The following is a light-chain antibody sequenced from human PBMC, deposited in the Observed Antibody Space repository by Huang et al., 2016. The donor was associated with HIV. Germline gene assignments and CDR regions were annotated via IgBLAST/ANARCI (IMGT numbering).Light chain of an antibody. CDR1: QSVGSD. V-gene: IGKV3-15*01. CDR2: DAS. CDR3: QQYHNWPPWT. Sequence: EIVMTQSPAILSVSPGERATLSCRASQSVGSDLAGYQLKPDQAPRLLVYDASTRATDIAARFSGSGSGTEFTSSISSLQSEDFAVYYCQQYHNWPPWTFGQGTKVEIK. J-gene: IGKJ1*01.